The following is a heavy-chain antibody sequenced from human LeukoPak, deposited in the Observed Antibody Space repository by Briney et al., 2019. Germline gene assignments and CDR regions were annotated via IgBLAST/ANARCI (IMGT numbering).Heavy chain of an antibody. Sequence: ASVKVSCKASGYTFTSYGISWVRQAPGQGLEWMGWISAYNGNTNYAQKLQGRVTMTTDTSTSTAYMELGSLRSDDTAVYYCARVPGFGELTLWFDPWGQGTLVTVSS. CDR1: GYTFTSYG. D-gene: IGHD3-10*01. V-gene: IGHV1-18*04. J-gene: IGHJ5*02. CDR3: ARVPGFGELTLWFDP. CDR2: ISAYNGNT.